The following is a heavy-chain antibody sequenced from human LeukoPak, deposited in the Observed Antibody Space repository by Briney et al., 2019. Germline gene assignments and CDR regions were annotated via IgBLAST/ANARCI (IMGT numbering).Heavy chain of an antibody. CDR3: ARDFDSSSGNYFDY. D-gene: IGHD6-13*01. CDR1: GFTLSDYW. V-gene: IGHV3-7*01. J-gene: IGHJ4*02. CDR2: IDQDESDE. Sequence: GGSLRLSCAASGFTLSDYWMSWVRQAPGKGLEWVANIDQDESDENYVDSVKGRFTISRDNAKNSLYLQMNSLRAEDTAVYYCARDFDSSSGNYFDYWGQGTLVTVSS.